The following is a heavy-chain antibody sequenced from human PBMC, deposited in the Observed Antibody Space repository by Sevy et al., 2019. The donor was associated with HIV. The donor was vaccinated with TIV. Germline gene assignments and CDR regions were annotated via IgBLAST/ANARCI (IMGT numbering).Heavy chain of an antibody. D-gene: IGHD6-19*01. CDR1: GFTFSSYG. CDR3: AKGRDSSGWYYYGMDV. Sequence: GGYLRLSCAASGFTFSSYGMHWVRQAPGKGLEWVAFISYDGSNKYYADSVKGRFTISRDNSKNTLYLQMNSLRAEDTAVYYCAKGRDSSGWYYYGMDVWGQGTTVTVSS. J-gene: IGHJ6*02. V-gene: IGHV3-30*18. CDR2: ISYDGSNK.